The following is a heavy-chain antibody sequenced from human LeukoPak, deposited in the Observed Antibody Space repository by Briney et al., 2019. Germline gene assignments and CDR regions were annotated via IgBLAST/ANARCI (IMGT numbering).Heavy chain of an antibody. V-gene: IGHV1-69*05. J-gene: IGHJ6*03. CDR1: GGTFSSYA. CDR3: ARALGYCSSTSCYNPYYYYMDV. CDR2: IIPIFGTA. D-gene: IGHD2-2*02. Sequence: ASVKVSCKASGGTFSSYAISWVRQAPGQGLEWMGGIIPIFGTANYAQKFQGRVTITTDESTSTAYMELSSLRSEDTAVYYCARALGYCSSTSCYNPYYYYMDVWGKGTTVTVSS.